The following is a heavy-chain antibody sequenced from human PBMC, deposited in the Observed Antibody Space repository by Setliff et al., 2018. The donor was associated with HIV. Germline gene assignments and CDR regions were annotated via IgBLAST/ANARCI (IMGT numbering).Heavy chain of an antibody. CDR2: IYTSGST. V-gene: IGHV4-61*02. CDR1: GDSFSSGSYY. CDR3: ARTYYYESSGPHDAIDI. J-gene: IGHJ3*02. D-gene: IGHD3-22*01. Sequence: PSETLSLTCTVSGDSFSSGSYYWSWIRQPAGKGLEWIGRIYTSGSTNYNPSLKSRVTISVDTSKNQFSLKLSSVTAADTAVYYCARTYYYESSGPHDAIDIWGQGTMVTVSS.